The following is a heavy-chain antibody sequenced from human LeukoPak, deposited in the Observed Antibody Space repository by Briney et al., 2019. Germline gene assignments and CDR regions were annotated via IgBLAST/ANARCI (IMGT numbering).Heavy chain of an antibody. J-gene: IGHJ4*02. CDR2: INHSGST. V-gene: IGHV4-34*01. Sequence: SETLPLIYAVYGGPLSGYYWSCIRQPPGKGLEWIGEINHSGSTNYNPSLKSRVTISVDTSKNQFSLKLSSVTAADTAVYYCATGRSVWNTVTPFDYWGQGPLVTVSS. D-gene: IGHD4-17*01. CDR3: ATGRSVWNTVTPFDY. CDR1: GGPLSGYY.